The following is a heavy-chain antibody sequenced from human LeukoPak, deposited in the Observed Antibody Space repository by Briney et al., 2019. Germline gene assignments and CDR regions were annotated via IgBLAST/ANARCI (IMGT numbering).Heavy chain of an antibody. CDR2: IYSGGST. V-gene: IGHV3-53*04. J-gene: IGHJ2*01. Sequence: GGSLRLSCAASGFTVSSNYMSWVRQAPGKGLEWVSVIYSGGSTYYADSVKGRFTISRHNSKNTLYLQMNSLRAEDTAVYYCAREKAGYSSGWPDWYFDLWGRGTLVTASS. CDR3: AREKAGYSSGWPDWYFDL. D-gene: IGHD6-19*01. CDR1: GFTVSSNY.